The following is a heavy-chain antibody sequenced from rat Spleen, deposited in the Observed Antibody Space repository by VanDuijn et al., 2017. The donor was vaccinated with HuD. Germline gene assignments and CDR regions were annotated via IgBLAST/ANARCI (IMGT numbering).Heavy chain of an antibody. CDR3: TRENYPSY. D-gene: IGHD1-4*01. Sequence: QVQLKESGPGLVQPSQTLSLTCTVSGFSLTSNGVSWVRQPPGKGLEWIAAISRGGSTYYNSALKSRLSISRDTSKSQVFLKMNSLQTEDTAIYFCTRENYPSYWGQGVMVTVSS. CDR2: ISRGGST. J-gene: IGHJ2*01. CDR1: GFSLTSNG. V-gene: IGHV2S12*01.